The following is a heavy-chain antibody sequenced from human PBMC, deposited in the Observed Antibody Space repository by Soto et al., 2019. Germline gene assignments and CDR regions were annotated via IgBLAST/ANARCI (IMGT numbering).Heavy chain of an antibody. CDR3: ASDLVGASDSYGLDV. V-gene: IGHV3-33*01. Sequence: GGSLRLSCAASGFTFSNYGMHWVRQAPGKWLEWVAIIWHDGNNKYYADSVRGRFIISRDNSKNRLYLQMNSLRAEDTAVYYCASDLVGASDSYGLDVWGQGXPVTVYS. CDR2: IWHDGNNK. J-gene: IGHJ6*02. D-gene: IGHD1-26*01. CDR1: GFTFSNYG.